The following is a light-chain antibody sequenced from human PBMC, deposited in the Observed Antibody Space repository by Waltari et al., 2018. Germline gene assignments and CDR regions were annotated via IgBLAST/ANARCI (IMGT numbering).Light chain of an antibody. CDR1: QTVRGY. Sequence: ELVLTQSPATLSLSPGESATLSCRASQTVRGYLAWYQHKLGQAPRLLMSDASKRATGIPARFSGSGSGTDFTLIITSLEPEDFAVYYCQHRSDWPLYTFGQGTKLELK. CDR3: QHRSDWPLYT. V-gene: IGKV3-11*01. J-gene: IGKJ2*01. CDR2: DAS.